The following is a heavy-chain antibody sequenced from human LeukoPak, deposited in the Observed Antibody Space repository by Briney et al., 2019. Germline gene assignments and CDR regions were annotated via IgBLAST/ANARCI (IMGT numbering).Heavy chain of an antibody. Sequence: PGGSLRLSCAASGFTFSSYAMSWVRQAPGKGLEWVSAISGSGGSTYYADSVKGRFTTSRDNSKNTLYLQMNSLRAEDTAVYYCAKDGETYCSSTSCKPDYWGQGTLVTVSS. CDR1: GFTFSSYA. CDR2: ISGSGGST. V-gene: IGHV3-23*01. J-gene: IGHJ4*02. D-gene: IGHD2-2*01. CDR3: AKDGETYCSSTSCKPDY.